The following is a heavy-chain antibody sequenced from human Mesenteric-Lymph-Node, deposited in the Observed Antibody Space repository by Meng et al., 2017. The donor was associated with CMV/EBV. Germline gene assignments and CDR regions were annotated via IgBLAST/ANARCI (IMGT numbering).Heavy chain of an antibody. J-gene: IGHJ2*01. CDR2: IYGSGDST. V-gene: IGHV3-23*01. CDR3: AKSPYYDFLTGYSHGDYFDL. CDR1: GFTFGNYA. D-gene: IGHD3-9*01. Sequence: GGSLRLSCAASGFTFGNYAMTWVRQAPGKGLEWVSAIYGSGDSTYYADSVKGRFSVSRDDSKNTLYLQMNSLRAEDTAVYYFAKSPYYDFLTGYSHGDYFDLWGRGTLVTVSS.